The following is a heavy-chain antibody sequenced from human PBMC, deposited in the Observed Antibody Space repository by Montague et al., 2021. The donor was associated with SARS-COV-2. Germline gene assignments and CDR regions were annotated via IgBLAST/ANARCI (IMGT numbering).Heavy chain of an antibody. J-gene: IGHJ2*01. CDR1: GGSFSGYY. Sequence: SETLSLTCAVYGGSFSGYYWSWIRQSPGKGLEWIGCISSNGKTNYNPSLKSRVTLSADASRNEFSLKLDSVTAADTAVYFCARRGYYDSAGYHWHLDLWGRGMLVTVSS. D-gene: IGHD3-22*01. CDR2: ISSNGKT. V-gene: IGHV4-34*01. CDR3: ARRGYYDSAGYHWHLDL.